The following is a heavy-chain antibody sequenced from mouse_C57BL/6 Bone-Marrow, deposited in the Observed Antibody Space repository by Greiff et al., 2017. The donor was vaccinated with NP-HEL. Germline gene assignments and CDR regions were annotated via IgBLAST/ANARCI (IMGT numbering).Heavy chain of an antibody. V-gene: IGHV1-15*01. CDR2: IDPETGGT. CDR3: TRLWEWSFDY. CDR1: GYTFTDYE. D-gene: IGHD4-1*01. J-gene: IGHJ2*01. Sequence: VQLQQSGAELVRPGASVTLSCKASGYTFTDYEMHWVKQTPVHGLEWIGAIDPETGGTAYNQKFKGKAILTADKSSSTAYMELRSLTSEDSAVYYCTRLWEWSFDYWGQGTTLTVSS.